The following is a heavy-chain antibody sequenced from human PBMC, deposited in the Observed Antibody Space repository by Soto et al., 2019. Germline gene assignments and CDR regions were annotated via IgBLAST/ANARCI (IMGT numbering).Heavy chain of an antibody. CDR2: IIPIFGTA. CDR1: GGTFSSYA. CDR3: ARDREFNWGTEGAAFDI. D-gene: IGHD7-27*01. V-gene: IGHV1-69*13. Sequence: ASVKVSCKASGGTFSSYAISWVRQAPGQGLEWMGGIIPIFGTANYAQKFQGRVTITADESTSTAYMELSSLRSEDTAVYYCARDREFNWGTEGAAFDIWGQGTMVTVSS. J-gene: IGHJ3*02.